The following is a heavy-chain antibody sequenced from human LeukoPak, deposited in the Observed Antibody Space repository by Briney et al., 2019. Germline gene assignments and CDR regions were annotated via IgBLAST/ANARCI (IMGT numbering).Heavy chain of an antibody. CDR1: GFIFNNYA. D-gene: IGHD1-7*01. CDR2: GHHSGST. Sequence: PGGSLRLSCAGSGFIFNNYAMHWVRQPPGKGLEWIGYGHHSGSTNYSPSFRSRATISVDTSKNQFSLKVSSVTAADTAVYYCAREKEGTYHDSTAAFHYWGQGTLVTVSS. CDR3: AREKEGTYHDSTAAFHY. J-gene: IGHJ4*02. V-gene: IGHV4-59*01.